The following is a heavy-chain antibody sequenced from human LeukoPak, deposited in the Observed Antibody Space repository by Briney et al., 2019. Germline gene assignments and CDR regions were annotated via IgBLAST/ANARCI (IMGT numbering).Heavy chain of an antibody. CDR1: GFTFSNYW. J-gene: IGHJ4*02. CDR2: IKQDGSEK. CDR3: ASFRITVAGRTGLDY. D-gene: IGHD6-19*01. Sequence: GGSLRLSCAASGFTFSNYWMSWVRQAPGKGLEWVANIKQDGSEKYYVDSVKGRFTISRDNAKNSLYLQMNSLRAEDTAVYYCASFRITVAGRTGLDYWGQGPLVTVSS. V-gene: IGHV3-7*01.